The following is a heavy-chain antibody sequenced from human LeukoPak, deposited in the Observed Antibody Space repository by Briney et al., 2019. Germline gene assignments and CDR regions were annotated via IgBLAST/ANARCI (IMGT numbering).Heavy chain of an antibody. V-gene: IGHV3-48*01. Sequence: GGSLRLSCAVSGFNFSTYNMNWVRQAPGKGLEWVSYLSTSSRTIYYADSVKGRFTISRDNAKNSLYLQMNSLRAEDTAVYYCARDGYDFWSDYPTTLDYWGQGTLVTASS. J-gene: IGHJ4*02. CDR1: GFNFSTYN. CDR2: LSTSSRTI. CDR3: ARDGYDFWSDYPTTLDY. D-gene: IGHD3-3*01.